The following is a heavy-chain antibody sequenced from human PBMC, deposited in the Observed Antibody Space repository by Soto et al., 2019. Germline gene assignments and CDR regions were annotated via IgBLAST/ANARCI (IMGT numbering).Heavy chain of an antibody. J-gene: IGHJ4*02. CDR2: ISGSGGST. V-gene: IGHV3-23*01. D-gene: IGHD5-12*01. Sequence: GGSLRLSCAASGFTFSSYAMSWVRQAPGKGLEWVSAISGSGGSTYYADSVKGRFTISRDNSKNTLYLQMNSLRAEDTAVYYCAKDLSSDPQGYSGYDLAVIYDYWGQGTLVTVSS. CDR1: GFTFSSYA. CDR3: AKDLSSDPQGYSGYDLAVIYDY.